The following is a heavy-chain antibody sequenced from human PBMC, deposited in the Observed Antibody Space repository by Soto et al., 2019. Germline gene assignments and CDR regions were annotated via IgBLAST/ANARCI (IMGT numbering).Heavy chain of an antibody. V-gene: IGHV1-2*04. CDR1: GYTFTGYY. J-gene: IGHJ3*02. D-gene: IGHD5-18*01. CDR3: ARGANLYNYGPESAFDI. Sequence: AASVKVSCKASGYTFTGYYMQWVRQAPGQGLEWMGWINPKSGGTNYAQKFQGWVTMTRDTSISTAHMEPSRLRSDDTAVYYCARGANLYNYGPESAFDIWGQGTMVTVS. CDR2: INPKSGGT.